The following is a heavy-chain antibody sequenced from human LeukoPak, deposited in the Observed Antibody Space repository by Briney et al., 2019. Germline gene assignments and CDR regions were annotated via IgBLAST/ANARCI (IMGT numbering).Heavy chain of an antibody. Sequence: GGSLRPSCTASGFTVSSNFMSWVRQAPGKGLKWVSIMYSGDNTYYADSVKGRFTMSRHNSKNTLYLQMNNLRPEDTAVYYCARAPGYSSSSSYIYYGMDVWGPGTTVTVSS. CDR2: MYSGDNT. D-gene: IGHD6-6*01. CDR3: ARAPGYSSSSSYIYYGMDV. J-gene: IGHJ6*02. CDR1: GFTVSSNF. V-gene: IGHV3-53*04.